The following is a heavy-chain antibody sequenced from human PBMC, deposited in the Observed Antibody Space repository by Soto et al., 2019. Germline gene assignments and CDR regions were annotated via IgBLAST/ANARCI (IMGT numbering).Heavy chain of an antibody. CDR1: GFTFSDEN. V-gene: IGHV3-21*06. CDR3: ARDSDRNSTSCFFPPHV. CDR2: ISGGGSYI. D-gene: IGHD2-2*01. Sequence: PGGSLRLSCSASGFTFSDENMSWVRQVPGKGLEWVSGISGGGSYIFYADSVQGRFSISRDNPKNSLFLEMNSLRVEDTAVYYCARDSDRNSTSCFFPPHVWGQGTTVTVS. J-gene: IGHJ6*02.